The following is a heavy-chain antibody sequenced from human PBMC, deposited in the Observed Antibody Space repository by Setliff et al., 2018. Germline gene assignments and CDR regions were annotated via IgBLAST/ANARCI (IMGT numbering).Heavy chain of an antibody. J-gene: IGHJ4*02. CDR1: GFSLTTNGVG. CDR3: ARGFWSGYFVLDF. V-gene: IGHV2-5*02. D-gene: IGHD3-3*01. CDR2: IYYDDDR. Sequence: SGPTLVNPTQESLTLTCTFSGFSLTTNGVGVGWIRQPPGKALEWLALIYYDDDRRYNPSVKNRLTITKDTSKNQVVLTMTNVDPVDTATYYCARGFWSGYFVLDFWGQGSLVTVSS.